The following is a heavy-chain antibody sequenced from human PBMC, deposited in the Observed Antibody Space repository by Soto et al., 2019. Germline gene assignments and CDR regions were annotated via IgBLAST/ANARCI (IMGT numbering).Heavy chain of an antibody. V-gene: IGHV2-5*02. Sequence: QITLKESGPTLVKPTQTLTLTCTFSGFSLSTSGVGVGWIRQPPGKALEWLALIYWDDDKRYSPSLKSRLTNTKDTSKNQVVLTMTNMDPVDTATYYCAHRILTTGTTLAFDIWGQGTMVTVSS. J-gene: IGHJ3*02. CDR2: IYWDDDK. CDR1: GFSLSTSGVG. CDR3: AHRILTTGTTLAFDI. D-gene: IGHD4-17*01.